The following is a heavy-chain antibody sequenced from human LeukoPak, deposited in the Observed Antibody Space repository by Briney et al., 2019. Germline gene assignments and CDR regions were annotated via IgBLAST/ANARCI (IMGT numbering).Heavy chain of an antibody. CDR3: ARCFRDYYYYYMDV. V-gene: IGHV4-39*01. Sequence: SETLSLTCAVSGASISSSNYYWGWVRQSPGKGLEWIGNIYSSGNTYYNASLKSRVTMYIDTSKNQFSLKLSSVTAADTAVYYCARCFRDYYYYYMDVWGKGTTVTISS. J-gene: IGHJ6*03. CDR1: GASISSSNYY. CDR2: IYSSGNT.